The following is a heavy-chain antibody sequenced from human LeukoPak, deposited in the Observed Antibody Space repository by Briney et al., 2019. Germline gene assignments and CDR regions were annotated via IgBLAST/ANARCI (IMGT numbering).Heavy chain of an antibody. Sequence: PGGSLRLSCAASGFTFSTYSMTWVRQAPGKGLEWVANINPDGSVKDYVDSVKGRFTVSRDNTQNSLFLQMDSLRVDDTAVYYCASATVQLGSRYYNVFDPWGQGTLVTVSS. CDR2: INPDGSVK. V-gene: IGHV3-7*03. D-gene: IGHD3-3*01. CDR3: ASATVQLGSRYYNVFDP. CDR1: GFTFSTYS. J-gene: IGHJ5*02.